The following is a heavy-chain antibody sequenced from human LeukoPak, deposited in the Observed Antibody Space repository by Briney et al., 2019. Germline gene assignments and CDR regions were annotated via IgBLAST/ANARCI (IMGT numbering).Heavy chain of an antibody. D-gene: IGHD1-1*01. CDR1: GGTFTSYA. CDR3: ARVGRLNTERNDY. J-gene: IGHJ4*02. Sequence: SVKVSCKASGGTFTSYAISWVRQAPGQGLEWMGRIIPILGIANYAQKFQGRVTITADKSTSTAYMELSSLRSEDTAVYYCARVGRLNTERNDYWGQGTLVTVSS. V-gene: IGHV1-69*04. CDR2: IIPILGIA.